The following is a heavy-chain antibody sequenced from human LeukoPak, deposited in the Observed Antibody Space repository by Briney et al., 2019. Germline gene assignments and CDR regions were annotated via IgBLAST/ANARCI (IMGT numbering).Heavy chain of an antibody. V-gene: IGHV3-30*03. CDR3: VRNRHILTGYYSY. J-gene: IGHJ4*02. CDR1: VFIFRRYG. CDR2: ISYDGSNK. D-gene: IGHD3-9*01. Sequence: PGWGLSLSRAVCVFIFRRYGMHWVRQAPGKGVTWVGVISYDGSNKYYADCVKGRFTISRDNSKNTLYLQMNSLRAEDTAVYYCVRNRHILTGYYSYWGQGTLVTVSS.